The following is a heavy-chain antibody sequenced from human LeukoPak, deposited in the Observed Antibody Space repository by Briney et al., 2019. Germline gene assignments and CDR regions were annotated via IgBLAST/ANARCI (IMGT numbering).Heavy chain of an antibody. Sequence: SETLSLTCAVYGGSFSGYYWSWIRQPPGKGLEWIGEINHSGSTNYNPSLKSRVTISVDTSKNQFSLRLSSVTAADTAVYYCARGRRLKRGYSYGSRAYYFDYWGQGTLVTVSS. D-gene: IGHD5-18*01. CDR2: INHSGST. V-gene: IGHV4-34*01. CDR3: ARGRRLKRGYSYGSRAYYFDY. CDR1: GGSFSGYY. J-gene: IGHJ4*02.